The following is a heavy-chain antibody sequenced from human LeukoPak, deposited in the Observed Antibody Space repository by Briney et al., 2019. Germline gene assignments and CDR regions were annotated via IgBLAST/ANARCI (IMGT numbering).Heavy chain of an antibody. CDR1: GDSISNDNW. CDR3: TRAPPYASGWSKGVLDC. D-gene: IGHD6-19*01. V-gene: IGHV4-4*02. Sequence: ASETLSLTCAVSGDSISNDNWWSWVRQPPGKGLEWIGEIYHSGSTNYNPSLQSRVTISVDKSKNQFSLKVSSVTAADTAMYYCTRAPPYASGWSKGVLDCWGQGTLVTVSS. J-gene: IGHJ4*02. CDR2: IYHSGST.